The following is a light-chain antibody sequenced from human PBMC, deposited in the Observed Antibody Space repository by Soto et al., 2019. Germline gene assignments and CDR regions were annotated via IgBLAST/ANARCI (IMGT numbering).Light chain of an antibody. CDR2: AAS. Sequence: EIEMTQSPAALSVSPGQSVTLSCRSSQNIGGNLAWYQQRPGQPPRLLIYAASDRATGVPARFSGSGSGTEFTLTINSLQSEDFAVYFCQQYAQRWTFGQGTKVDIK. J-gene: IGKJ1*01. CDR1: QNIGGN. CDR3: QQYAQRWT. V-gene: IGKV3-15*01.